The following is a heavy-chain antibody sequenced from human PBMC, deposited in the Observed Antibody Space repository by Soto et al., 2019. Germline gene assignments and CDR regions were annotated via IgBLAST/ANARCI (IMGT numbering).Heavy chain of an antibody. Sequence: SETLSLTCTVSGGSISSYYWSWIRQPPWKGLEWIGYIYYSGSTNYNPSLKSRVTISVDTSKNQFSLKVSSVTAADTAVYYCARAPLYSSGWYNDYWGQGTLVTVSS. CDR3: ARAPLYSSGWYNDY. CDR1: GGSISSYY. J-gene: IGHJ4*02. CDR2: IYYSGST. D-gene: IGHD6-19*01. V-gene: IGHV4-59*01.